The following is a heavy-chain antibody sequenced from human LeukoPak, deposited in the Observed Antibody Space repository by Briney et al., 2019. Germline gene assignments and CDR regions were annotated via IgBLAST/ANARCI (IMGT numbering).Heavy chain of an antibody. V-gene: IGHV1-3*01. CDR2: INAGNGNT. CDR1: GYTFTSYA. J-gene: IGHJ2*01. Sequence: ASVKVSCKASGYTFTSYAMHWVRQATGQRLEWMGWINAGNGNTKYSQKFQGRVTITRDTSASTAYMELSSLRSEDTAVYYYARDPSVLRYFDWLSQRWYFDLWGRGTLVTVSS. D-gene: IGHD3-9*01. CDR3: ARDPSVLRYFDWLSQRWYFDL.